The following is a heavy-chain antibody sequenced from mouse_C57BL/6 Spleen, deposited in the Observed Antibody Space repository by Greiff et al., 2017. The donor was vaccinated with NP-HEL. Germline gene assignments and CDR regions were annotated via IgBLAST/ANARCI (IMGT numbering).Heavy chain of an antibody. CDR1: GYTFTSYW. CDR3: ARFGYYFDY. J-gene: IGHJ2*01. CDR2: IDPNSGGT. V-gene: IGHV1-72*01. D-gene: IGHD2-2*01. Sequence: QVQLQQPGAELVKSGEGGKRGGRVSGYTFTSYWMHWVKQRPGRVLEWIGRIDPNSGGTQSNSPFKSKATLTVDKPSSTAYMQLSSLTSEDSAVYYCARFGYYFDYWGQGTTLTVSS.